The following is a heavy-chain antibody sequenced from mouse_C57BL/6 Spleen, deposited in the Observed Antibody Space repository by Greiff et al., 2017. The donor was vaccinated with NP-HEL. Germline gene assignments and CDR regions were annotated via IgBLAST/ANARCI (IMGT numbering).Heavy chain of an antibody. CDR2: IYPGDGDT. D-gene: IGHD2-1*01. J-gene: IGHJ4*01. CDR3: ARSHGNYPYAMDY. CDR1: GYAFSSSW. V-gene: IGHV1-82*01. Sequence: QVQLKQSGPELVKPGASVKISCKASGYAFSSSWMNWVKQRPGKGLEWIGRIYPGDGDTNYNGKFKGKATLTADKSSSTAYMQLSSLTSEDSAVYFCARSHGNYPYAMDYWGQGTSVTVSS.